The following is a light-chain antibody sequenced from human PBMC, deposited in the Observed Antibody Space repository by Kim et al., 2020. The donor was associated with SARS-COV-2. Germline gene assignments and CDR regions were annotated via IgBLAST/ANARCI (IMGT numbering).Light chain of an antibody. CDR3: QQRGNWPLT. Sequence: LAPGERATLSCRASQSDSSYLAWYQQKPGQAPRLLIYDASNRATGIPARFSGSGSGTDFTLTIGSLEPEDFAVYYCQQRGNWPLTFGGGTKVDIK. CDR2: DAS. CDR1: QSDSSY. J-gene: IGKJ4*01. V-gene: IGKV3-11*01.